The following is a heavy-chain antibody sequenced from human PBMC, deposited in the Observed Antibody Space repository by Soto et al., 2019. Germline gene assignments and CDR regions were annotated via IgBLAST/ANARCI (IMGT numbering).Heavy chain of an antibody. J-gene: IGHJ4*02. CDR3: ASKASYYYGSGSYYNQIRDY. V-gene: IGHV4-34*01. D-gene: IGHD3-10*01. CDR2: INHSGST. Sequence: SETLSLTCAVYGGSFSGDYWSWIRQPPGKGLEWIGEINHSGSTNYNPSLKSRVTISVDTSKNQFSLKLSSVTAADTAVYYCASKASYYYGSGSYYNQIRDYWGQGTLVTVSS. CDR1: GGSFSGDY.